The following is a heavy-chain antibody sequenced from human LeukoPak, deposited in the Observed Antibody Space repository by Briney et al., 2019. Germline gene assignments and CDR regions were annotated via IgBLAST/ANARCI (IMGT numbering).Heavy chain of an antibody. Sequence: PSETLSLTCAVYGGSFSGYYWSWIRQPPGKGLEWIGEINHSGSSNYNPSLESRGTISVDTSEKQVSLKLRSLTAADTAVYYCARHVRRYCRSTSCYVFFSWFDPWGQGTLVTVSS. CDR3: ARHVRRYCRSTSCYVFFSWFDP. CDR2: INHSGSS. V-gene: IGHV4-34*01. D-gene: IGHD2-2*01. J-gene: IGHJ5*02. CDR1: GGSFSGYY.